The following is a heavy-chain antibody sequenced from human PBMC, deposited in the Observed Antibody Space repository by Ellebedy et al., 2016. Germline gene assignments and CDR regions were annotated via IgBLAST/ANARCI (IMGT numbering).Heavy chain of an antibody. CDR1: GGSISSSSYY. CDR3: ARMMTFGGVIGGRGVDY. V-gene: IGHV4-61*05. D-gene: IGHD3-16*02. CDR2: IYYSGST. Sequence: SETLSLXXTVSGGSISSSSYYWGWIRQPPGKGLEWIGYIYYSGSTNYNPSLKSRVTMSVDTSKNQFSLKLTSVTAADTAVYYCARMMTFGGVIGGRGVDYWGQGTLVTVAS. J-gene: IGHJ4*02.